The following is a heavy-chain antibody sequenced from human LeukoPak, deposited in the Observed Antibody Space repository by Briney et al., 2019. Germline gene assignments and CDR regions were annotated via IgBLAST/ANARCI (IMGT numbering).Heavy chain of an antibody. V-gene: IGHV4-34*01. CDR3: ASRKRIAVAGPYYFDY. J-gene: IGHJ4*02. Sequence: SETLSLTCAVYGGSFSGYYWSWIRQPPGKGLEWIGEINHSGSTNYNPSLKSRVTISVDTSKNQFSLKLSSVTAADTAVYYCASRKRIAVAGPYYFDYWAREPWSPSPQ. D-gene: IGHD6-19*01. CDR2: INHSGST. CDR1: GGSFSGYY.